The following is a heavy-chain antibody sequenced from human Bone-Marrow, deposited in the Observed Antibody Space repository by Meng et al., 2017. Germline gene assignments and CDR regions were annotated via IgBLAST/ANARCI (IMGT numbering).Heavy chain of an antibody. D-gene: IGHD2-8*01. Sequence: GESLKISCAASGFTFSSYEMNWVRQAPRKGLEWVSYISSSGSTIYYADSVKGRFTISRDNAKNSLYLQMNSLRAEDTAVYYCASTIIVGIYCTNGVCVGGMDVWGQGTTVTVSS. CDR3: ASTIIVGIYCTNGVCVGGMDV. CDR1: GFTFSSYE. CDR2: ISSSGSTI. J-gene: IGHJ6*02. V-gene: IGHV3-48*03.